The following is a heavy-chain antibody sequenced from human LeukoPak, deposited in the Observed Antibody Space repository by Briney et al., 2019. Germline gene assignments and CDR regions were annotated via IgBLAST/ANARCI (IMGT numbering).Heavy chain of an antibody. J-gene: IGHJ4*02. CDR3: VRDFSNTSGFKVVVDY. CDR2: ISAYNGDT. D-gene: IGHD6-19*01. Sequence: ASVKVSCKASGFTFTNYGISWVRQATGQGLEWIGWISAYNGDTKFAQKFQGRVTMTTDTSTRTAYMELKSLRSDDTAVYYCVRDFSNTSGFKVVVDYWGQGTLVTVSS. V-gene: IGHV1-18*01. CDR1: GFTFTNYG.